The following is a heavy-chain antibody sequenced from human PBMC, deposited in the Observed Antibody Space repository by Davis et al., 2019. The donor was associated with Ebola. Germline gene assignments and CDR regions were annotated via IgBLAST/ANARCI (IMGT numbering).Heavy chain of an antibody. Sequence: GSLRLSCAASGFTVSSNYMSWVRQAPGKGLEWIGEIYHSGSTNYNPSLKSRVTISVDKSKNQFSLKLSSVTAADTAVYYCARAQSLYYYDSSDYYSRPYYFDYWGQGTLVTVSS. V-gene: IGHV4-4*02. D-gene: IGHD3-22*01. CDR3: ARAQSLYYYDSSDYYSRPYYFDY. CDR1: GFTVSSNY. CDR2: IYHSGST. J-gene: IGHJ4*02.